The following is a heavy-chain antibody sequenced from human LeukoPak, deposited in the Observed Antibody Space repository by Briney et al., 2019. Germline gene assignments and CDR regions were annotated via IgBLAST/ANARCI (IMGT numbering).Heavy chain of an antibody. Sequence: SRTLSLTCGVSGDSISSDYSYWTWIRQVPGKGLEWIGCVYYSGSTFYNPSLRSRVTISKDTSKNHFSLKLKSVTAADTAVYYYARGTEMRGLKGNWFDPWGQGSLVTVSS. CDR1: GDSISSDYSY. D-gene: IGHD3-10*01. CDR3: ARGTEMRGLKGNWFDP. J-gene: IGHJ5*02. CDR2: VYYSGST. V-gene: IGHV4-31*11.